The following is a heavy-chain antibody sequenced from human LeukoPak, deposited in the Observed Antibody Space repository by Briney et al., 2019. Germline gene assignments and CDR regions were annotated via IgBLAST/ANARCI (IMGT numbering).Heavy chain of an antibody. CDR1: GGTFSSYA. V-gene: IGHV1-69*05. D-gene: IGHD2-2*01. CDR2: IIPIFGTA. Sequence: VASVKVSCKASGGTFSSYAISWVRQAPGQGLEWMGGIIPIFGTANYAQKFQGRVTITTDESTSTTYMELSSLRSEDTAVYYCARGRCSSTSCYPPYYYYYMDVWGKGTTVTVSS. CDR3: ARGRCSSTSCYPPYYYYYMDV. J-gene: IGHJ6*03.